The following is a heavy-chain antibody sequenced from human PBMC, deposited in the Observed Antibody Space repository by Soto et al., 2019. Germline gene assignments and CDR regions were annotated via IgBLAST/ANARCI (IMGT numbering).Heavy chain of an antibody. D-gene: IGHD2-21*01. CDR2: ISAFNGYT. CDR3: ARGRGVVIPAGTPDAFDV. J-gene: IGHJ3*01. V-gene: IGHV1-18*01. Sequence: ASVEGSCKASGYIFNKYGFNWVRQAPGQGLEWMGRISAFNGYTNFAQKFQGRVTLTTDTSTNTAYMELSSLRSDDTAIYYCARGRGVVIPAGTPDAFDVWGQGTMVTVSS. CDR1: GYIFNKYG.